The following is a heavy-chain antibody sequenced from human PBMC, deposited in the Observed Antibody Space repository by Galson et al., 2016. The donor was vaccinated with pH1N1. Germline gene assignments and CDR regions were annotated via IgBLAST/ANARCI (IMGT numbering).Heavy chain of an antibody. CDR1: GYRFPSSW. CDR3: ARQNDYGDYRGDAFDI. D-gene: IGHD4-17*01. CDR2: IYLGGSLI. V-gene: IGHV5-51*01. Sequence: QSGAEVKKPGESLKISCQGSGYRFPSSWIGWVRQMPGKGLEWMGIIYLGGSLIRYRPSFQGQVTISADKSVNIVYLEWVSLKASDTAMYYCARQNDYGDYRGDAFDIWGQGTMVTVSS. J-gene: IGHJ3*02.